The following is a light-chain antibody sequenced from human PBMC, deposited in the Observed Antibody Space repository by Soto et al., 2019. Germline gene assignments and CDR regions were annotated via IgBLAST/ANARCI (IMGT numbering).Light chain of an antibody. V-gene: IGKV1-5*03. CDR2: KAS. CDR1: QSISSW. J-gene: IGKJ1*01. CDR3: QQYNIYWT. Sequence: DIQMTQSPSTLSASVGDRVTITCRASQSISSWLAWYQQKPGQAPKLLIYKASSLESGVPSRFSGSGSGTEFTRTISSLQPDDFSTYYCQQYNIYWTFGQGTKVEIK.